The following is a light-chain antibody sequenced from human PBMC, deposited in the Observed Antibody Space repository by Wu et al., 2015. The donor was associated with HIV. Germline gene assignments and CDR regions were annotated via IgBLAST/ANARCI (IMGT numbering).Light chain of an antibody. CDR1: QNIGSD. CDR3: QQHNNWPFT. Sequence: EIVLTQSPGTLSLSPGERATLSCRASQNIGSDLAWYQQKPGQAPRLLIYGASARATGIPGRFSGSGSGTEFTLTITGVQSEDFAVYYCQQHNNWPFTFGQGTRLEIK. CDR2: GAS. J-gene: IGKJ5*01. V-gene: IGKV3-15*01.